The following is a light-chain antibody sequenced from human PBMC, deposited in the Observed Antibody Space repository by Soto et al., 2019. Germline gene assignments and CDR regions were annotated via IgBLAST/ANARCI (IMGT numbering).Light chain of an antibody. V-gene: IGKV1-5*03. CDR2: KAS. Sequence: DIQMTQSPSTLSASVGDRVTITCRASQSISSWLAWYQQKPGKAPKLLFYKASSLESGVPSRFSGSGSGTAFTLTISSLQPDDFATYYCQQYNSYSLTFGGGTKVEIK. J-gene: IGKJ4*01. CDR1: QSISSW. CDR3: QQYNSYSLT.